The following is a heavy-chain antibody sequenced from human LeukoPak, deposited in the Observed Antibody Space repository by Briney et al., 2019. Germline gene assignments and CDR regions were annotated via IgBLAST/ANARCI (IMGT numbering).Heavy chain of an antibody. J-gene: IGHJ4*02. CDR3: ARWDSSGYHKYYFDY. CDR1: GFTVSSNY. CDR2: IYSGGST. Sequence: GGSLRLSCAASGFTVSSNYMNWVRQAPGEGLEWVSIIYSGGSTYYADSVKGRFATSRDNSKNTLYLQMNSLTAEDTAVYYCARWDSSGYHKYYFDYWGQGTLVTVSS. V-gene: IGHV3-53*01. D-gene: IGHD3-22*01.